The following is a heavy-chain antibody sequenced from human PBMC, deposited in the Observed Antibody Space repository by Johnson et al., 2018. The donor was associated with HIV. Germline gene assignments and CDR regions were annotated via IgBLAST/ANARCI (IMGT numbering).Heavy chain of an antibody. V-gene: IGHV3-15*01. J-gene: IGHJ3*02. CDR1: GFTFSNAW. Sequence: VQLVESGGGLVKPGGSLRLSCAASGFTFSNAWMSWVRQAPGKGLEWVGRIKSKTDGGTAEYAASVKGRSAISRDDPKSIAYLQMNSLKPEDTAVYYCTKSRPRNRESDALDIWGQGTMVTVSS. CDR3: TKSRPRNRESDALDI. D-gene: IGHD1-14*01. CDR2: IKSKTDGGTA.